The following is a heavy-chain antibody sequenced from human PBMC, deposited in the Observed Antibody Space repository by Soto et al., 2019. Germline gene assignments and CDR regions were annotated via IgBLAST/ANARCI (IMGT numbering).Heavy chain of an antibody. Sequence: SETLSLTCTVSGGSISSRSYYWGWIRQPPGKGLEWIGSIYYSGSTYYNPSLKSRVTISVDTSKNQFSLKLSSVTAADTAVYYCARAGDSNLFDYWGQGTLVTVSS. D-gene: IGHD4-4*01. CDR1: GGSISSRSYY. CDR2: IYYSGST. V-gene: IGHV4-39*01. CDR3: ARAGDSNLFDY. J-gene: IGHJ4*02.